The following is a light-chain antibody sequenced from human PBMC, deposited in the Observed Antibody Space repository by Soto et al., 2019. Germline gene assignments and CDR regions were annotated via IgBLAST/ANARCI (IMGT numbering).Light chain of an antibody. CDR2: LEGSGSY. Sequence: QPVLTQSSSASASLGSSVKLTCTLSSGHSSYIIAWHQQQPGKAPRYLMKLEGSGSYNKGSGVPDRFSGSSSGADRYLTISNLQFEDEADSYCETWDSNTLWVFGGGTKLSVL. V-gene: IGLV4-60*02. CDR1: SGHSSYI. CDR3: ETWDSNTLWV. J-gene: IGLJ3*02.